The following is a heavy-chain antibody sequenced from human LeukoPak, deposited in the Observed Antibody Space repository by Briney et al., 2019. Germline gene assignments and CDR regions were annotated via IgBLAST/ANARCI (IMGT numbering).Heavy chain of an antibody. J-gene: IGHJ4*02. CDR1: GFTFDDYA. D-gene: IGHD6-13*01. CDR2: ISWNSGSI. V-gene: IGHV3-9*01. Sequence: GGSLRLSCAASGFTFDDYAMHWVRQAPGKGLEWVSGISWNSGSIGYADSVKGRFTISRDNAKNSPYLQMNSLRAEDTALYYCAKDTDGAAAGTTWGHWGQGTLVTVSS. CDR3: AKDTDGAAAGTTWGH.